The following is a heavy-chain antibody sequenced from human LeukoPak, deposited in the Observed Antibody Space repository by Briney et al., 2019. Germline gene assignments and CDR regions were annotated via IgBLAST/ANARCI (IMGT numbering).Heavy chain of an antibody. J-gene: IGHJ6*02. D-gene: IGHD4-17*01. CDR1: GFTFSINA. CDR3: ASRESRPRPGAYYYYGMDV. V-gene: IGHV3-48*01. Sequence: PGGSLRLSCAASGFTFSINAMTWIRQGPGKGLEWVSYITSGSSAIYYADSVKGRFTISRHNSKNTLYLQMNSLRAEDTAVYYCASRESRPRPGAYYYYGMDVWGQGTTVTVSS. CDR2: ITSGSSAI.